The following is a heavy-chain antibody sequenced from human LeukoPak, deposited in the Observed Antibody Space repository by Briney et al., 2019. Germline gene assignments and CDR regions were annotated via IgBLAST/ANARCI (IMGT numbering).Heavy chain of an antibody. Sequence: SETLSLTCTVSGGSISSYYWSWIRQPPGKGLEWIGYVFYSGSTNYNPSLKSRVSISVDTSKKQLSLKLSSVTAADTAVYYCARVVPKQQLVDAFDIWGQGTMVTVSS. CDR2: VFYSGST. CDR1: GGSISSYY. CDR3: ARVVPKQQLVDAFDI. D-gene: IGHD6-13*01. J-gene: IGHJ3*02. V-gene: IGHV4-59*01.